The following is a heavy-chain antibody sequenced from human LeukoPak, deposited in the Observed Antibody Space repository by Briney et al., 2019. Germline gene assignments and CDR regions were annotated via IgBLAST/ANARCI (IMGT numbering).Heavy chain of an antibody. Sequence: SQTLSLTCAISGDSVSSNSAAWNWIRQSPSRGLEWLGRTYYRSKWYNDYAVSVKSRITINPDTSKNQFSPQLNSVTPEDTAVYYCARAQQWLVRGAFDIWGQGTMVTVSS. CDR2: TYYRSKWYN. CDR1: GDSVSSNSAA. J-gene: IGHJ3*02. D-gene: IGHD6-19*01. V-gene: IGHV6-1*01. CDR3: ARAQQWLVRGAFDI.